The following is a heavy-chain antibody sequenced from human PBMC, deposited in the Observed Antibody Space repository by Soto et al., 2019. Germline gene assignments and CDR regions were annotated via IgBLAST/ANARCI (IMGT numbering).Heavy chain of an antibody. CDR1: GFTFSNYA. Sequence: HPXGSLRLSCAASGFTFSNYAMHWVRQAPGKGLEWVALTSYDGNNEYYTDSVKGRFTISRDNSKNTLFLQMKSPRPEDTAVYYCAKDKGVFNWATSYFDYWGQGALVTVSS. CDR2: TSYDGNNE. V-gene: IGHV3-30*18. J-gene: IGHJ4*02. D-gene: IGHD1-1*01. CDR3: AKDKGVFNWATSYFDY.